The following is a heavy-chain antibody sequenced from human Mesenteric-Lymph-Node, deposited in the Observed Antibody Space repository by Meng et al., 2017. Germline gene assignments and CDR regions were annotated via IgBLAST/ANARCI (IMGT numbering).Heavy chain of an antibody. V-gene: IGHV2-5*01. CDR2: IYWNDDK. D-gene: IGHD1-26*01. Sequence: SGPTLVKPTQTLTLTCTFSGFSLSTSGVGVGWIRQPPGKALEWLALIYWNDDKRYSPSLKSRLTITKDTSKNQVVLTMTNMDPVDTATYYCARTRIVGAMDYWGQGTLVNVSS. J-gene: IGHJ4*02. CDR1: GFSLSTSGVG. CDR3: ARTRIVGAMDY.